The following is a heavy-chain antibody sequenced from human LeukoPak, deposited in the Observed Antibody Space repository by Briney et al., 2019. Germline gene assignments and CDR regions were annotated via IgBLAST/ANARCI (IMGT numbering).Heavy chain of an antibody. CDR2: MTGTGGHT. V-gene: IGHV3-23*01. CDR1: GFAFSDYA. J-gene: IGHJ4*02. CDR3: AKDLAAVGTGY. D-gene: IGHD6-13*01. Sequence: QPGGSLRLSCAASGFAFSDYAMTWVRQAPGKGLEWVSAMTGTGGHTFYADSVKGRFTISRDNSKNTLFLQVNSLRAEDAAVYYCAKDLAAVGTGYWGQGTLVTVSS.